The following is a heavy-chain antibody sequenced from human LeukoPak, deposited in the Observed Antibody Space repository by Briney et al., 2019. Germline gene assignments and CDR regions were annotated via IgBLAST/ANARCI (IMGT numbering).Heavy chain of an antibody. CDR3: ARGGYGDYDFDY. V-gene: IGHV3-48*01. D-gene: IGHD4-17*01. CDR2: ITRSSTI. CDR1: GFTFSSYT. Sequence: GGSLRLSCAASGFTFSSYTMNWVRQAPGKGLEWVSYITRSSTIYYADSVKGRFTNSRDNAKDSLYLQMNSLRAEDTAVYYCARGGYGDYDFDYWGQGTLVIASS. J-gene: IGHJ4*02.